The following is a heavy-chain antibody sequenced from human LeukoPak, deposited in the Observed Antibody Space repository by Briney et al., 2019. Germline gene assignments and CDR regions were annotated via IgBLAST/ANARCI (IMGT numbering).Heavy chain of an antibody. D-gene: IGHD2-2*01. Sequence: GASVKVSCKASGCTFTSYYMHWVRQAPGQGLEWMGIINPSGGSTSYAQKFQGRVTMTRDTSTSTVYMELSSLRSEDTAVYYCARERLPGYCSSTNCYLEGLDALDIWGQGTMVTVSS. J-gene: IGHJ3*02. V-gene: IGHV1-46*01. CDR1: GCTFTSYY. CDR3: ARERLPGYCSSTNCYLEGLDALDI. CDR2: INPSGGST.